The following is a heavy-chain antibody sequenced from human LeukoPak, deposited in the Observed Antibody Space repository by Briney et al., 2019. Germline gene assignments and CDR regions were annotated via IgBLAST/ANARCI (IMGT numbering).Heavy chain of an antibody. D-gene: IGHD2-2*03. CDR3: ARASPMDPPAKHAGYYYMDV. CDR1: GGSISSSSYY. CDR2: IYYSGST. V-gene: IGHV4-39*07. Sequence: PSETLSLTCTVSGGSISSSSYYWGWIRQPPGKGLEWIGSIYYSGSTYYNPSLKSRVTISMDRSKNQFSLKLSSVTAADTAVYYCARASPMDPPAKHAGYYYMDVWGKGTTVTVSS. J-gene: IGHJ6*03.